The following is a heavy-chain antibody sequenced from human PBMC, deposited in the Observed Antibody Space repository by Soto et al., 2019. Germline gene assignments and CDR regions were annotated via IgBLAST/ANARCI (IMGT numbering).Heavy chain of an antibody. CDR3: XREGGSIGGWFGRKFDS. J-gene: IGHJ4*02. CDR2: ISSGGTTT. D-gene: IGHD6-19*01. CDR1: GFTFSTHA. Sequence: PGESLRLSCAASGFTFSTHAMSWVRQAPGKGLEWVSSISSGGTTTFYAASVEGRFTISRDKSKNTLYLQMNSLRADDTAVYYCXREGGSIGGWFGRKFDSWGQGTQVTVSS. V-gene: IGHV3-23*01.